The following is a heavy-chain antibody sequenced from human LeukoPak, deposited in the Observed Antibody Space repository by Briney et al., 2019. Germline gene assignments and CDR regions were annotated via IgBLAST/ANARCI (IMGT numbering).Heavy chain of an antibody. D-gene: IGHD3-22*01. V-gene: IGHV4-39*07. CDR1: GGSISSSSYY. CDR2: IYYSGST. Sequence: PSETLSLTCTVSGGSISSSSYYWGWIRQPPGKGLEWIGSIYYSGSTYYNPSLKSRVTISVDTSKNQFSLKLSSVTAADTAVYYCARDPDSSGYYYVLGAFDIWGQGTMVTVSS. J-gene: IGHJ3*02. CDR3: ARDPDSSGYYYVLGAFDI.